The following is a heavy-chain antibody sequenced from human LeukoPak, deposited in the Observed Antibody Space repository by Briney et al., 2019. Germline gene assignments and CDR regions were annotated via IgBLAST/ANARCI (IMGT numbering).Heavy chain of an antibody. CDR1: GYSFTTYW. CDR2: IYPGDSDT. D-gene: IGHD5-18*01. J-gene: IGHJ4*02. CDR3: ARGGYNYGIDY. Sequence: GESLQISCQGSGYSFTTYWIGWVRQMPGKGLEWMGIIYPGDSDTRYSPSFQGQVTISGDRSISTAYLQWRYLKASDTAIYYCARGGYNYGIDYWGQGTLVTVSS. V-gene: IGHV5-51*01.